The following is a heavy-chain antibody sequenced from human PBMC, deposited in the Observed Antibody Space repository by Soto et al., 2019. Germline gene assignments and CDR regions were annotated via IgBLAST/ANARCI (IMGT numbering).Heavy chain of an antibody. CDR1: GFTFSGSA. J-gene: IGHJ4*02. Sequence: PGGSLRLSCAASGFTFSGSAMHWVRQAPGKGLEWVAGIWYDGSNKYYADSVKGRFTISRDNSKNTLYLQMNSLRAEDTAVYYCARDKVIRPKRSSKEIEYWGQGTLVTVSS. CDR3: ARDKVIRPKRSSKEIEY. CDR2: IWYDGSNK. V-gene: IGHV3-33*08. D-gene: IGHD2-21*01.